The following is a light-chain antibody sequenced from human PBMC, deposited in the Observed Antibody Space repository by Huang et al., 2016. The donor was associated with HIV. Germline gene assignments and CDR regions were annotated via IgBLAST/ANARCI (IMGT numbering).Light chain of an antibody. CDR1: QSISHY. CDR3: QQSYLTPIT. J-gene: IGKJ5*01. V-gene: IGKV1-39*01. Sequence: DIQMTQSPSSLSASVGDTITITCRASQSISHYLNWYQQKPGKAPKFLIFAASSLQTGVPFRFSVSGSETDFTLTISSLQPEDSATYYCQQSYLTPITFGQGTRLEIK. CDR2: AAS.